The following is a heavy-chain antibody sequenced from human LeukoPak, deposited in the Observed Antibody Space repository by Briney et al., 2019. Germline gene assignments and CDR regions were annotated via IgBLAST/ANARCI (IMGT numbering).Heavy chain of an antibody. CDR1: GGSISSSSYY. CDR2: IYYSGST. CDR3: ARHDGIAAPHDY. D-gene: IGHD6-13*01. V-gene: IGHV4-39*01. J-gene: IGHJ4*02. Sequence: SETLSLTCTVSGGSISSSSYYWGWIRQPPGKGLEWIGSIYYSGSTYYDPSLKSRVTISVDTSKNQFSLKLSSETAADTAVYYCARHDGIAAPHDYWGQGTLVTVSS.